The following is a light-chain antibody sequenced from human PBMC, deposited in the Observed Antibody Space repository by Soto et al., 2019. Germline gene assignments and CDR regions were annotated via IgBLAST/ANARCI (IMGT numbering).Light chain of an antibody. J-gene: IGKJ1*01. CDR3: QQYGSSRT. Sequence: EMVSPHPPAPLFLSPGERATLSCRASQSVSSSYLAWYQQKPGQAPRLLIYGASSRATGIPDRFSGSGSGTDFTLTISRLEPEDFAVYYCQQYGSSRTFGQGTKVEIK. CDR1: QSVSSSY. V-gene: IGKV3-20*01. CDR2: GAS.